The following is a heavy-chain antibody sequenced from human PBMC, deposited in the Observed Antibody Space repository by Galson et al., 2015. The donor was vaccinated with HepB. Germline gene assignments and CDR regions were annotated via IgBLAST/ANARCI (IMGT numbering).Heavy chain of an antibody. D-gene: IGHD3-10*01. V-gene: IGHV5-51*03. Sequence: QSGAEVKKPGESLKISCKGSGYSFTSYWIGWVRQMPGKGLEWMGVIYPGDSDTRYSPSFQGQVTISADKSISTAYLQWSSLKASDTAMYYCARPGRGFGEFPFKASNYGMDVWGQGTTVTVSS. CDR1: GYSFTSYW. J-gene: IGHJ6*02. CDR3: ARPGRGFGEFPFKASNYGMDV. CDR2: IYPGDSDT.